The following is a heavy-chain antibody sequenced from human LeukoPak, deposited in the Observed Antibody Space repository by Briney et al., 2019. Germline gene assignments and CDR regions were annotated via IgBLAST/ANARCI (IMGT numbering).Heavy chain of an antibody. J-gene: IGHJ6*03. CDR2: IYYSGST. CDR3: ARSGDSTYYYYYYMDV. V-gene: IGHV4-59*01. D-gene: IGHD4-17*01. CDR1: GGSISSYY. Sequence: SETLSLTCTVSGGSISSYYWSWIRQPPGKGLEWIGYIYYSGSTNYNPSLKSRVTISVDTSKNQFSLKLSPVTAADTAVYYCARSGDSTYYYYYYMDVWGKGTTVTISS.